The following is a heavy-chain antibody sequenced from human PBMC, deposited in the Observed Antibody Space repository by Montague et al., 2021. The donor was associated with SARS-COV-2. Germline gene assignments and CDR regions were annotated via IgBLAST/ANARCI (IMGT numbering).Heavy chain of an antibody. CDR3: ARDSGGSSPGDWLGFDP. V-gene: IGHV4-59*01. D-gene: IGHD2-15*01. J-gene: IGHJ5*02. CDR2: IYYSGST. Sequence: SETLSLTCTVSGGSISSYYWSWIRQPPGKGLEWIGYIYYSGSTNYNPSLKSRVTISVDTSKNQFSLKLSSVTAADTAVYYCARDSGGSSPGDWLGFDPWGQGTLVTVSS. CDR1: GGSISSYY.